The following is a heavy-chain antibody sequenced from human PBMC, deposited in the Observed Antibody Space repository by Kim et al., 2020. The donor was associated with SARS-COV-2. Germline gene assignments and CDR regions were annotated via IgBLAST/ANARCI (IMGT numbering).Heavy chain of an antibody. CDR1: GFTFSSYE. CDR3: ARIGSGTYYYDSSGYGFDY. J-gene: IGHJ4*02. CDR2: ISSSGSTI. Sequence: GGSLRLSCAASGFTFSSYEMNWVRQAPGKGLEWVSYISSSGSTIYYADSVKGRFTISRDNAKNSLYLQMNSLRAEDTAVYYCARIGSGTYYYDSSGYGFDYWGQGTLVTVSS. V-gene: IGHV3-48*03. D-gene: IGHD3-22*01.